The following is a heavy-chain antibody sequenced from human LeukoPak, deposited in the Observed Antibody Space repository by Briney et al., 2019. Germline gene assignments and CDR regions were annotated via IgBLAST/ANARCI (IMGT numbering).Heavy chain of an antibody. CDR2: ISYDGSNK. Sequence: GRSLRLSCAASGFTFSSYAMHWVRQAPGKGLEWVAVISYDGSNKYYADSVKGRFTISRDNSKNTLYLQMNSLRAEDTAVYYCARAGDACDIWGQGTMVTVSS. V-gene: IGHV3-30-3*01. CDR1: GFTFSSYA. CDR3: ARAGDACDI. J-gene: IGHJ3*02.